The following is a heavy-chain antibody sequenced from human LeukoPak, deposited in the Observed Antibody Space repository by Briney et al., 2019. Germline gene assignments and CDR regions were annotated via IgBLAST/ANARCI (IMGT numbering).Heavy chain of an antibody. CDR3: VRGGRHGMDV. CDR1: GITLTTIA. J-gene: IGHJ6*02. D-gene: IGHD3-16*01. Sequence: ASVKVSCKASGITLTTIAISWVRQAPGQQGLEWMGRISGYNGNTNYAQRLLGRVTLTTDTSTSTAYMELRSLTSDDTAVYYCVRGGRHGMDVWGQGTTVTVSS. CDR2: ISGYNGNT. V-gene: IGHV1-18*01.